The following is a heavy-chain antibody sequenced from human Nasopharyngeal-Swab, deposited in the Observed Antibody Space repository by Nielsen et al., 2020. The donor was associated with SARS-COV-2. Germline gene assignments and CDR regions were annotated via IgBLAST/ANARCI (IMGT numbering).Heavy chain of an antibody. CDR1: GGSISSDNYF. CDR2: IHYIGKT. D-gene: IGHD3-16*02. CDR3: AREVINQAVSDAFDF. J-gene: IGHJ3*01. Sequence: SETLSLTCTVSGGSISSDNYFWSWIRQRPGKGLEWIGYIHYIGKTYYNPSLESRLTISLDTSRNQFSLMLCSVTAADTAVYYCAREVINQAVSDAFDFWGQGTMVTVSS. V-gene: IGHV4-31*03.